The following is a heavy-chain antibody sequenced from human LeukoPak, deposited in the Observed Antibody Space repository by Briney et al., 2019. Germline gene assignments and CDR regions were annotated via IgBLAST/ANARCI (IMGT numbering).Heavy chain of an antibody. J-gene: IGHJ4*02. D-gene: IGHD6-13*01. CDR1: GFTFSSYA. Sequence: PGGSLRLSCAASGFTFSSYAMHWVRQAPGKGLEWVAVISYDGSNKYYADSVKGRFTISRDNSKNTLYLQMNSLRAEDTAVYYCAREGRRQQLVMFDYWGQGTLVTVSS. V-gene: IGHV3-30-3*01. CDR2: ISYDGSNK. CDR3: AREGRRQQLVMFDY.